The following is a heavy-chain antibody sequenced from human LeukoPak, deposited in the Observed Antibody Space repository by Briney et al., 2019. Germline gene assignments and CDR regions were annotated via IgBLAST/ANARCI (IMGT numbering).Heavy chain of an antibody. J-gene: IGHJ4*02. CDR2: ISSSSSYI. CDR3: ARGPYTWNDGFDY. Sequence: GGSLRLSCAASGFTFSSYSMNWVRQAPGKGLEWVSSISSSSSYIYYADSVKGRFTISRDNAKNSLYLQMNSLRAEDTAVYYCARGPYTWNDGFDYWGQGTLVTVSS. CDR1: GFTFSSYS. V-gene: IGHV3-21*01. D-gene: IGHD1-1*01.